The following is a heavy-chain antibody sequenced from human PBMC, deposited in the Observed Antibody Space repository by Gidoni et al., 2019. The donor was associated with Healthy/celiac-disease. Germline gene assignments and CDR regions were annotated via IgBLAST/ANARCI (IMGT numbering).Heavy chain of an antibody. CDR3: AKDRVPSSGWLGAFDI. CDR1: GFTFDDYA. J-gene: IGHJ3*02. V-gene: IGHV3-9*01. Sequence: EVQLVESGGGLVQPGRSLRLSCAASGFTFDDYAMHWVRQAPGKGLEWVSGISWNSGSIGYADSVKGRFTISRDNAKNSLYLQMNSLRAEDTALYYCAKDRVPSSGWLGAFDIWGQGTMVTVSS. D-gene: IGHD6-19*01. CDR2: ISWNSGSI.